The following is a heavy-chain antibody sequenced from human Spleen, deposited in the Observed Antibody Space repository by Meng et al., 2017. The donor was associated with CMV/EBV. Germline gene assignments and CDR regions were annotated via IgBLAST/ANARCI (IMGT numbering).Heavy chain of an antibody. CDR3: ARGYCSGGNCGS. V-gene: IGHV3-21*01. CDR2: ISSSSSYI. Sequence: CVASGFSFSTYSMNWVRQAPGKGLEWVSSISSSSSYIYYADSVKGRFTISRDNAENSLYLQMNSLRAEDTAVYYCARGYCSGGNCGSWGQGTLVTVSS. D-gene: IGHD2-15*01. CDR1: GFSFSTYS. J-gene: IGHJ4*02.